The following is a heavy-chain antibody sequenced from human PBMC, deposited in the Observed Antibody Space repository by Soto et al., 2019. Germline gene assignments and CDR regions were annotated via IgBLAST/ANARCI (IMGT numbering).Heavy chain of an antibody. Sequence: GGFLRLSCAASGFTFSSYYMSWIRQAPGKGLEWVSYISSSSSYTNYADSVKGRFTISRDNAKNSLYLQMNSLRAEDTAVYYCARVRSSSWYGAFDIWGQGTMVTVS. CDR3: ARVRSSSWYGAFDI. V-gene: IGHV3-11*05. D-gene: IGHD6-13*01. CDR1: GFTFSSYY. J-gene: IGHJ3*02. CDR2: ISSSSSYT.